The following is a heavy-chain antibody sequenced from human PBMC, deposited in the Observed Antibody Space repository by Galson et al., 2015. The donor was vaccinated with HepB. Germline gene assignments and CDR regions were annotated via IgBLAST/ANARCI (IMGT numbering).Heavy chain of an antibody. CDR1: VGTFSSYA. CDR3: AREGGGWYLDY. CDR2: FIPIVGTA. D-gene: IGHD2-15*01. J-gene: IGHJ4*02. V-gene: IGHV1-69*13. Sequence: SVKVSCKASVGTFSSYAIIWVRQAPGQGLEWLGGFIPIVGTANYAQKFQGRVTITAADESTNTAYMELSSLRSEDTAVYYCAREGGGWYLDYWGQGTLVTVSS.